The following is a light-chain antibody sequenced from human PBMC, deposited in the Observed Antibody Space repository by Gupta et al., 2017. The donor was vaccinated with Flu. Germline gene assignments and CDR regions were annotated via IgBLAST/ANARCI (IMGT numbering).Light chain of an antibody. J-gene: IGKJ2*01. CDR3: QQYGSSPYT. V-gene: IGKV3-20*01. Sequence: GTLSLSPGERATLACRASQSVSSSYLAWYQQKPGQAPRLLIYGASSRATGIPDRFSGSGSGTDFTLTISRLEPEDCAVYYCQQYGSSPYTFGQGTKLEIK. CDR2: GAS. CDR1: QSVSSSY.